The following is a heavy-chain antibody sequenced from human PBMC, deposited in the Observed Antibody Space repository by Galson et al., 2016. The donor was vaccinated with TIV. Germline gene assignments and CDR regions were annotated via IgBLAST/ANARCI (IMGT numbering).Heavy chain of an antibody. Sequence: SVKVSCKASGYSFTSYGVSWVRQAPGQGLEWMGWISGYNENTYYAQNLELRSLRSDDTAVYYCARDPTSSPRVVSHYYYYGMDVWGQGTTVTVS. D-gene: IGHD2-21*01. J-gene: IGHJ6*02. V-gene: IGHV1-18*01. CDR1: GYSFTSYG. CDR2: ISGYNENT. CDR3: GMDV.